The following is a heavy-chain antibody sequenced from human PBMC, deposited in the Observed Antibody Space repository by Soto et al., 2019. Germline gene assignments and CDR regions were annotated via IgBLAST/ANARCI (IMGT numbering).Heavy chain of an antibody. V-gene: IGHV4-34*01. D-gene: IGHD3-16*02. Sequence: QVQLQQWGAGLLKPSETLSLTCAVYGGSFSGYYWSWIRQPPGKGLEWIGEINHSGSTNYNPSLKSRVTISVDTSKNQCSLKLSSVTAADTAVYYCARGGDYVWGSYRHPLYWGQGTLVTVSS. CDR2: INHSGST. CDR1: GGSFSGYY. CDR3: ARGGDYVWGSYRHPLY. J-gene: IGHJ4*02.